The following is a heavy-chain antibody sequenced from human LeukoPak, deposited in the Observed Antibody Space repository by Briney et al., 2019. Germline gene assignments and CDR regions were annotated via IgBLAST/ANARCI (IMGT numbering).Heavy chain of an antibody. CDR3: TRVAARPSG. D-gene: IGHD6-6*01. CDR2: IRSKANGYAT. CDR1: GFTFSGSA. J-gene: IGHJ4*02. V-gene: IGHV3-73*01. Sequence: GGSLKLSCAASGFTFSGSAIHWVRQASGKGLEWVGRIRSKANGYATAYAASVKGRFTVSRDDSKNTAYLQMNSLKTEDTAVYYCTRVAARPSGWGQGTLVTVSS.